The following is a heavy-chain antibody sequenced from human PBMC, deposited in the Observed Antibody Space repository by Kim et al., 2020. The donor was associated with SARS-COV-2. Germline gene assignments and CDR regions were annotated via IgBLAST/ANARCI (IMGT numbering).Heavy chain of an antibody. CDR3: ARDKYQLAKGNWFDP. CDR1: GGSISSYY. V-gene: IGHV4-4*07. CDR2: IYTSGST. J-gene: IGHJ5*02. Sequence: SETLSLTCTVSGGSISSYYWSWIRQPAGKGLEWIGRIYTSGSTNYNPSLKSRVTMSVDTSKNQFSLKLSSVTAADTAVYYCARDKYQLAKGNWFDPWGQGTLVTVSS. D-gene: IGHD2-2*01.